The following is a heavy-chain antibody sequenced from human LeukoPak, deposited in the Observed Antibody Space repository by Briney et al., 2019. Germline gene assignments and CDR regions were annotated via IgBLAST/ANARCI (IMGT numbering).Heavy chain of an antibody. D-gene: IGHD2-15*01. CDR3: ARVFCSGGSCYGDY. CDR1: GFTVSSNY. J-gene: IGHJ4*02. CDR2: IYSGGST. V-gene: IGHV3-66*01. Sequence: GGSLRLSCAASGFTVSSNYMSWVRQAPGKGLEWVSVIYSGGSTYYADSVKGRFTISRDNSKNTLYLQMSSLRAEDTAVYYCARVFCSGGSCYGDYWGQGTLVTVSS.